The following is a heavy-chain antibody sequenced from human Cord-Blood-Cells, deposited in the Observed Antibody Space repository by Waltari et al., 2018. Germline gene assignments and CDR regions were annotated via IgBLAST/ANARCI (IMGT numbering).Heavy chain of an antibody. CDR2: INYSGST. CDR1: GGSISSSSYY. CDR3: ARHYPGNWNHRHFDY. V-gene: IGHV4-39*01. D-gene: IGHD1-20*01. J-gene: IGHJ4*02. Sequence: QLQLQESGPGLVKPSETLSLTCTVSGGSISSSSYYWGWIRQPPGKGLEWIGSINYSGSTYYNPSLKSRVTISVDTSKNQFSLKLSSVTAADTAVYYCARHYPGNWNHRHFDYWGQGTLVTVSS.